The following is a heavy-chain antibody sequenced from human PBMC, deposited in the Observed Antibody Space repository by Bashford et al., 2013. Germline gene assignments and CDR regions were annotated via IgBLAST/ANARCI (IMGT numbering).Heavy chain of an antibody. Sequence: SETLSLTCTVSGGSISSYYWSWIRQPPGKGLEWIGYIYYSGSTNYNPSLKSRVTISVDTSKNQFSLKLSSVTAADTAVYYCARDLGYCSSTSCLRWYYYGMDVWGQGTTVTVSS. V-gene: IGHV4-59*01. CDR2: IYYSGST. CDR3: ARDLGYCSSTSCLRWYYYGMDV. J-gene: IGHJ6*02. D-gene: IGHD2-2*01. CDR1: GGSISSYY.